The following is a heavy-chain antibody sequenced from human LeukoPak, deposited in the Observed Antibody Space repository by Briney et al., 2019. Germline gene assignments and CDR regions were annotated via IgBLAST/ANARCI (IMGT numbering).Heavy chain of an antibody. CDR2: ISSSGSTI. Sequence: GGSPRLSCAASGFTFSSYEMNWVRQAPGKGLEWVSYISSSGSTIYYADSVKGRFTISGDNAKNSLYLQMNSLRAEDTAVYYCARMGWNYDYWGQGTLVTVSS. CDR1: GFTFSSYE. J-gene: IGHJ4*02. V-gene: IGHV3-48*03. CDR3: ARMGWNYDY. D-gene: IGHD6-19*01.